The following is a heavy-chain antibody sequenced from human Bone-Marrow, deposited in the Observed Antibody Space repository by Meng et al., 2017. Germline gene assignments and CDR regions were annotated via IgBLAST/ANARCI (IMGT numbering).Heavy chain of an antibody. V-gene: IGHV3-21*01. J-gene: IGHJ3*02. CDR1: GFTFSSYS. CDR3: ARWMGIPNAFDI. Sequence: GESLKISCAASGFTFSSYSMNWVRQAPGKGLEWVSSISSSSSYIYYADSVKGRFTISRDNAKNSLYLQMNSLRAEDTAVYYCARWMGIPNAFDIWGQGTMVTV. CDR2: ISSSSSYI. D-gene: IGHD6-13*01.